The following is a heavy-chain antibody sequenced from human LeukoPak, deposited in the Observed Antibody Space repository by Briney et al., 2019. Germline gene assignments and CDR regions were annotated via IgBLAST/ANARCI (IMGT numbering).Heavy chain of an antibody. Sequence: ASVKVSCKASGYTFTSYYMHWVRQAPGQGLEWMGIINPSGGSTSYAQKFQGRVTMTRDTSTSTVYMELSSLRSEDTAVYHCARALSAAAGTSPWGQGTLVTVSS. CDR2: INPSGGST. V-gene: IGHV1-46*01. D-gene: IGHD6-13*01. J-gene: IGHJ5*02. CDR3: ARALSAAAGTSP. CDR1: GYTFTSYY.